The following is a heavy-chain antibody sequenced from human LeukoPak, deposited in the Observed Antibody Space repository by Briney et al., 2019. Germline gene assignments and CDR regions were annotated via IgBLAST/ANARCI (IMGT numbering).Heavy chain of an antibody. CDR3: ARADRLDGGPYLIGP. V-gene: IGHV1-2*02. CDR2: INPNSGGT. J-gene: IGHJ5*02. CDR1: GYSFTDYY. D-gene: IGHD2-21*01. Sequence: ASVTVSCTPSGYSFTDYYMHWVRQAPGQGLEWMGWINPNSGGTSSAQKFQGRVTMTRDTSITTVYMEVSWLTSGDTAIYYCARADRLDGGPYLIGPWGQGTLVTVSS.